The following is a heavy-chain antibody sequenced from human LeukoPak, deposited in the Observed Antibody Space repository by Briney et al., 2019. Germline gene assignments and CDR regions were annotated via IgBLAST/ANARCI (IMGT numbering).Heavy chain of an antibody. CDR3: TRVRDYGDYGDPFDP. J-gene: IGHJ5*02. Sequence: GGSLRLSCTASGFTFGDYAMSWVRQAPGKGLEWVGFIRSKAYGGTTEYAASVKGRFTISRDDSKSIAYLQMNSLKTEDTAVYYCTRVRDYGDYGDPFDPWGQGTLVTVSS. CDR1: GFTFGDYA. V-gene: IGHV3-49*04. D-gene: IGHD4-17*01. CDR2: IRSKAYGGTT.